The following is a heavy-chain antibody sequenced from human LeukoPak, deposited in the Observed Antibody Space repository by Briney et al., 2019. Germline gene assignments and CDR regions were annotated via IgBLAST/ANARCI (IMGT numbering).Heavy chain of an antibody. D-gene: IGHD3-16*01. CDR3: AKRGGYETMAAFDY. CDR1: GFTFNSYA. J-gene: IGHJ4*02. V-gene: IGHV3-23*01. Sequence: GGSLRLSCAASGFTFNSYAMSWVPQAPGKGLEWVSAISPGGSDTYYADSVRGRFTISRDNSKNTLYLQMSSLRAEDAAVYYCAKRGGYETMAAFDYWGQGSLVTVSS. CDR2: ISPGGSDT.